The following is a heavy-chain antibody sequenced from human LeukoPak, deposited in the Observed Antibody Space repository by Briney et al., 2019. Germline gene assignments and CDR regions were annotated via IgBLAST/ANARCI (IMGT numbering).Heavy chain of an antibody. CDR1: GFTFSSYS. D-gene: IGHD3-10*01. CDR3: ARRSYGSGSYYQGNYFGY. V-gene: IGHV3-21*01. J-gene: IGHJ4*02. CDR2: ISSSSSYI. Sequence: GGSLRLSCAASGFTFSSYSMNWVRQAPGKGLEWVSSISSSSSYIYYADSVKGRFTISRDNAKNSLYLQMNSLRAEDTAVYYCARRSYGSGSYYQGNYFGYWGQGTLVTVSS.